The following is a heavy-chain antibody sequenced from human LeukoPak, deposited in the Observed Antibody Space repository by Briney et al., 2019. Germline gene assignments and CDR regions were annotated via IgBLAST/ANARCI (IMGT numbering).Heavy chain of an antibody. CDR1: GGSIRSSYYY. V-gene: IGHV4-39*02. CDR3: AREGYYYDSSGPDY. J-gene: IGHJ4*02. Sequence: PSETLSLTCTVSGGSIRSSYYYWGWIRQPPGKGLEWIGSIYDSGSTYYNPSLKSRVTISVDTSKNQFSLKLNSVTAADTAVYYCAREGYYYDSSGPDYWGQGTLVTVSS. CDR2: IYDSGST. D-gene: IGHD3-22*01.